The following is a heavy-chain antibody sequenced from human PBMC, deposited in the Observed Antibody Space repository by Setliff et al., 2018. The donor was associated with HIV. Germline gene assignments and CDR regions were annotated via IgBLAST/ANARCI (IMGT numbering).Heavy chain of an antibody. V-gene: IGHV5-51*01. D-gene: IGHD3-10*01. J-gene: IGHJ4*02. CDR1: GYSFTNYW. Sequence: PGESLKISCKVSGYSFTNYWVGWVRQMPGRGLEWMGIIYPIDSDTKYSPSFWGRVTISVDKSTNTAYLHWNSLRPADTAMYYCGRSGKSGELYAYWGQGTQVTVSS. CDR2: IYPIDSDT. CDR3: GRSGKSGELYAY.